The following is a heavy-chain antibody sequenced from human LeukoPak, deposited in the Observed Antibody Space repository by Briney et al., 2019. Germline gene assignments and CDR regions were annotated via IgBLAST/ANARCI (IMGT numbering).Heavy chain of an antibody. CDR3: ARNYFQGVPGVY. CDR2: ISSGGSYT. Sequence: GGSLRLSCAGSGFTFSDYYMSWIRQAPGKVLEWVSYISSGGSYTNFADSVKGRFTISRDNAKNSLYLQMNSLRADDTAVYYCARNYFQGVPGVYWGQGTLVTVSS. J-gene: IGHJ4*02. D-gene: IGHD3-10*01. V-gene: IGHV3-11*03. CDR1: GFTFSDYY.